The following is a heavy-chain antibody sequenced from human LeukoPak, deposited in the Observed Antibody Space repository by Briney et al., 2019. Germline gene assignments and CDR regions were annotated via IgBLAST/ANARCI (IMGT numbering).Heavy chain of an antibody. Sequence: ASVKVSCKASGYTFTSYGISWVRQAPGQGLEWMGWISAYNGNTNYAQKLQGRVTMTTDTSTSTAYMELRCLRSDDTAVYYCARTHLLLRLYNWFDPWGQGTLVTVSS. CDR2: ISAYNGNT. J-gene: IGHJ5*02. CDR1: GYTFTSYG. V-gene: IGHV1-18*01. CDR3: ARTHLLLRLYNWFDP. D-gene: IGHD3-22*01.